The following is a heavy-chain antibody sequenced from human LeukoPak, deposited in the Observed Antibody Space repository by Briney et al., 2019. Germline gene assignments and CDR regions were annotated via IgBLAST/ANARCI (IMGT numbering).Heavy chain of an antibody. V-gene: IGHV1-18*01. CDR2: ISAYNGNT. J-gene: IGHJ5*02. Sequence: GASVKVSCKASGGTFSSYAISWVRQAPGQGLEWMGWISAYNGNTNYAQKLQGRVTMTTDTSTSTAYMELRSLRSDDTAVYYCARVFAREDYGDYVANWFDPWGQGTLVTVSS. CDR1: GGTFSSYA. CDR3: ARVFAREDYGDYVANWFDP. D-gene: IGHD4-17*01.